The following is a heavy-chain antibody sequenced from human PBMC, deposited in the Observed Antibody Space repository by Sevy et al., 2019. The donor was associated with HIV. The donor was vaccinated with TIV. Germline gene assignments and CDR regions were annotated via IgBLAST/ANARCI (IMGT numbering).Heavy chain of an antibody. V-gene: IGHV1-69*06. CDR1: GGTFSSYA. CDR2: IIPIFGTA. Sequence: ASVKVSCKASGGTFSSYAISWVRQAPGQGLEWMGGIIPIFGTANYAQKFQGRVTITADKSTGTAYMELSSRRSEDTAVYYCARDRRATGYSSGWYPNWFDPWGQGTLVTVSS. D-gene: IGHD6-19*01. CDR3: ARDRRATGYSSGWYPNWFDP. J-gene: IGHJ5*02.